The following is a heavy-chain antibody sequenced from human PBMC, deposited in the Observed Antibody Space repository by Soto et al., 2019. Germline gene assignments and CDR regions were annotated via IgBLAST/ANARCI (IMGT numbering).Heavy chain of an antibody. D-gene: IGHD3-16*02. CDR3: ARTFTFGGVIDYYFDY. CDR2: IYSDGST. J-gene: IGHJ4*02. V-gene: IGHV3-53*04. Sequence: EVQLVESGGGLVQPGGSLRLSCAASGFTVSSNYRSWVRQAPGKGLEWVSVIYSDGSTYYADSVKGRFTISRHNSKNTLYLQMNSLRAEDTAVYYCARTFTFGGVIDYYFDYWGQGTLVTVSS. CDR1: GFTVSSNY.